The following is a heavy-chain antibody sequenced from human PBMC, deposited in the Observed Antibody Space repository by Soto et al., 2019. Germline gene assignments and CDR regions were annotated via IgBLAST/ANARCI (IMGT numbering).Heavy chain of an antibody. J-gene: IGHJ5*02. V-gene: IGHV1-3*01. CDR1: GYTFVDYA. CDR3: TREAVVAENWFDP. D-gene: IGHD3-22*01. CDR2: MNPKTGNI. Sequence: ASVKVSCKASGYTFVDYALHWVRQAPGQGLEWVGWMNPKTGNIKSSHKFEDRVSITRDTATSTAYMELSGPRSEDTAVYFCTREAVVAENWFDPWGQGTLVTVFS.